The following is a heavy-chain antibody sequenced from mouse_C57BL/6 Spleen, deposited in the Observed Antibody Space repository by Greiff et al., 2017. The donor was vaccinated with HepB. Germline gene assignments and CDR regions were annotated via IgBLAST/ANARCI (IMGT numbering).Heavy chain of an antibody. J-gene: IGHJ2*01. D-gene: IGHD2-5*01. V-gene: IGHV1-50*01. CDR3: ARSYSKTFDDY. Sequence: QVQLQQPGAELVKPGASVKLSCKASGYTFTSYWMQWVKQRPGQGLEWIGEIDPSDSYTNYNQKFKGKATLTVDTSSSTAYMQLSSLTSEDSAVYYCARSYSKTFDDYWGQGTTLTVSS. CDR1: GYTFTSYW. CDR2: IDPSDSYT.